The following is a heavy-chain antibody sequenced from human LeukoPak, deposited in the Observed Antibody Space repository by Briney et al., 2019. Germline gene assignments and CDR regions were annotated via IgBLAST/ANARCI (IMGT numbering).Heavy chain of an antibody. CDR1: GFTFSSYA. V-gene: IGHV3-23*01. J-gene: IGHJ4*02. Sequence: PGGSLRLSCAASGFTFSSYAMSWVRQAPGKGLEWVSAISGSGGSTYYADSVKGRFTISRDNSKNTLYLQMNSLRAEDTAVYYCAKSLARFGELGGFDCWGQGTLVTVSS. D-gene: IGHD3-10*01. CDR3: AKSLARFGELGGFDC. CDR2: ISGSGGST.